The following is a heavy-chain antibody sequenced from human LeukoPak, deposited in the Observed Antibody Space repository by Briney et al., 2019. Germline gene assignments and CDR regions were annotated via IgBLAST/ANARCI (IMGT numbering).Heavy chain of an antibody. CDR1: GGSFSGYY. CDR3: ASRTTVTPGFDY. D-gene: IGHD4-11*01. J-gene: IGHJ4*02. V-gene: IGHV4-34*01. Sequence: SETLSLTCAVYGGSFSGYYWSWIRQPPGKGLEWIGEINHSGSTNYNPSLKSPVTISVDTSKNQFSLKLSSVTAADTAVYYCASRTTVTPGFDYWGQGTLVTVSS. CDR2: INHSGST.